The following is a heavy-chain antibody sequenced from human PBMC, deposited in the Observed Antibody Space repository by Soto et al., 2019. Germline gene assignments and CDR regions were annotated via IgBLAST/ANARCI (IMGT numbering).Heavy chain of an antibody. CDR3: ARVSGYDLNIDY. V-gene: IGHV3-30-3*01. D-gene: IGHD5-12*01. Sequence: QVQLVESGGGVVQPGRSLRLSCAASGFTFSSYAMHWVRQAPGKGLEWVAVISYDGSNKYYADSVKGRFTISRDNSKNTLYLQMNSLRAEDTAVYSCARVSGYDLNIDYWGQGTLVTVSS. CDR1: GFTFSSYA. J-gene: IGHJ4*02. CDR2: ISYDGSNK.